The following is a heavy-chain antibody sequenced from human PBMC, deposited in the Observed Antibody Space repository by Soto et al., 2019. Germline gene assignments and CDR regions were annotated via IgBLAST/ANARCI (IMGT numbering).Heavy chain of an antibody. Sequence: SETLSLTCTVSGGSISSSSYYWGWIRQPPGKGLEWIGSIYYSGSTYYNPSLKSRVTISVDTSKNQFSLKLSSMTAADTAAYYCARPPREKLMVRGVISQGYGMDVWGQGTTVTVSS. V-gene: IGHV4-39*01. CDR3: ARPPREKLMVRGVISQGYGMDV. D-gene: IGHD3-10*01. CDR2: IYYSGST. J-gene: IGHJ6*02. CDR1: GGSISSSSYY.